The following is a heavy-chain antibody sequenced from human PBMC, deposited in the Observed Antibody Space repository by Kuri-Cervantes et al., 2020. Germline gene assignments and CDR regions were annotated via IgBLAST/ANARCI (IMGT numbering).Heavy chain of an antibody. D-gene: IGHD2-8*02. V-gene: IGHV1-69*02. J-gene: IGHJ4*02. Sequence: SVKVSCKASGGTFSSYTISWVRQAPGQGLEWMGRIIPILGIANYAQKFQDRVTITADKSTSTAYMELSSLRCEDTAVYYCEGLRGVHTGPFDYWGQGTLVTVSS. CDR1: GGTFSSYT. CDR2: IIPILGIA. CDR3: EGLRGVHTGPFDY.